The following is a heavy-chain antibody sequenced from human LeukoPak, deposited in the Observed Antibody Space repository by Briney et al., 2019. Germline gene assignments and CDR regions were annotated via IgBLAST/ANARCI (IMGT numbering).Heavy chain of an antibody. CDR2: ISYDGSNK. J-gene: IGHJ4*02. Sequence: GGSLRLSCAASGFTFSSYGMHWVRQAPGKGLEWVAVISYDGSNKYYADSVKGRFTISRDNSKNTLYLQMNSLRAEDTAVYYCAKDPPGWELPYYFDYWGQGTLVTVSS. D-gene: IGHD1-26*01. CDR3: AKDPPGWELPYYFDY. V-gene: IGHV3-30*18. CDR1: GFTFSSYG.